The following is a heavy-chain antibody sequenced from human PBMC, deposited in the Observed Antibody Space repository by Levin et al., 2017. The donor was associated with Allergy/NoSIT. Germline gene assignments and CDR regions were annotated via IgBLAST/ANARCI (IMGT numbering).Heavy chain of an antibody. D-gene: IGHD2-15*01. CDR3: ARDPESCSGGSCLHFDH. Sequence: SCAASGFTFNLHGMHWVRQAPGKGLEWVAVIWWDGSNKFYADSVRGRFTISRDNSGNALYLQMNSLRAEDTAVYYCARDPESCSGGSCLHFDHWGQGTLVTVSS. J-gene: IGHJ4*02. CDR2: IWWDGSNK. V-gene: IGHV3-33*01. CDR1: GFTFNLHG.